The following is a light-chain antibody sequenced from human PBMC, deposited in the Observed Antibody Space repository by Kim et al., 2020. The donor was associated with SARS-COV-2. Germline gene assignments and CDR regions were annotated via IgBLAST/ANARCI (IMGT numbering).Light chain of an antibody. V-gene: IGKV2D-29*01. CDR3: MQGLQRLYG. J-gene: IGKJ2*03. Sequence: QPASISCKSSQSLLHSDGKISLYWYLQKPGQPPQLLIYEVSKRFSGVPERFSGSGSGTDFTLKISRVEAEDVGLYYCMQGLQRLYGFGQGTKLEI. CDR2: EVS. CDR1: QSLLHSDGKIS.